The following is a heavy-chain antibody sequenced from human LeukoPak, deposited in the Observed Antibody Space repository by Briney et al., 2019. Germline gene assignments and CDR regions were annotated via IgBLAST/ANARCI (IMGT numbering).Heavy chain of an antibody. D-gene: IGHD3-22*01. V-gene: IGHV4-34*01. CDR2: INHSGST. CDR3: ASSMIVKSAFDI. Sequence: PSETLSLTCAVYGGSFSGYYWSWIRQPPGKGLEWIGEINHSGSTNYNPSLKSRVTISVGTSKNQFSLKLSSVTAADTAVYYCASSMIVKSAFDIWGQGTMVTVSS. J-gene: IGHJ3*02. CDR1: GGSFSGYY.